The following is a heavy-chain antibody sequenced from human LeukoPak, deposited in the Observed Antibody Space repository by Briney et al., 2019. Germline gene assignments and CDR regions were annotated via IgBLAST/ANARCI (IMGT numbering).Heavy chain of an antibody. J-gene: IGHJ6*02. V-gene: IGHV3-7*01. Sequence: GGSLRLSCAASGFTFSSYWMSWVRQAPGKGLEWVANIKQDGSEKYYVDSVKGRFTISRDNAKNSLYLQMNSLRAEDTAVYYCARQLGGYQLLLAGMDVWGQGTTVTVSS. CDR3: ARQLGGYQLLLAGMDV. CDR2: IKQDGSEK. CDR1: GFTFSSYW. D-gene: IGHD2-2*01.